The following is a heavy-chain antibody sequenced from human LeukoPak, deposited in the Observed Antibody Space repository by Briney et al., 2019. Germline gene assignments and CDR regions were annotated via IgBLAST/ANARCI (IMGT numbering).Heavy chain of an antibody. CDR2: INHSGST. V-gene: IGHV4-34*01. J-gene: IGHJ4*02. CDR1: GGSFSGYY. CDR3: ARIGAYTELDY. Sequence: SETLSLTCAVYGGSFSGYYWSWIRQPPGKGLEWIGEINHSGSTNYNPSLKSRVTISVDTSRNQFSLKLSSVTAADTAVYYCARIGAYTELDYWGQGTLVTVSS. D-gene: IGHD2-21*01.